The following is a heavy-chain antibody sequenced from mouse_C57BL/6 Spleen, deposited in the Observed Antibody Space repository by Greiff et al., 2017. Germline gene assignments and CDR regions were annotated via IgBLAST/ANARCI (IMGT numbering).Heavy chain of an antibody. J-gene: IGHJ2*01. CDR2: IHPNSGST. D-gene: IGHD2-2*01. CDR1: GYTFTSYW. V-gene: IGHV1-64*01. CDR3: ARSGGYDVPYFDY. Sequence: QVQLQQPGAELVKPGASVKLSCKASGYTFTSYWMHWVKQRPGQGLEWIGMIHPNSGSTNYNEKFKSKATLTVDKSSSTAYMQLSSLTSEDSAVYYCARSGGYDVPYFDYWGQGTTLTVSS.